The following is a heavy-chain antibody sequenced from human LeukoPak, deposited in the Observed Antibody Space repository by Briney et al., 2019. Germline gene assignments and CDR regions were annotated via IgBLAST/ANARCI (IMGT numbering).Heavy chain of an antibody. CDR3: ARLLGYCSSTSCLYGMDV. CDR2: IYPADSDT. V-gene: IGHV5-51*01. D-gene: IGHD2-2*01. Sequence: PGESLKISCKGSGYSFTNYWIGWVRQMPGKGLEWIGIIYPADSDTRYSPSFQGQVTISVDKSISTAYLQWSSLKASDTAMYYCARLLGYCSSTSCLYGMDVWGKGTTVTVSS. J-gene: IGHJ6*04. CDR1: GYSFTNYW.